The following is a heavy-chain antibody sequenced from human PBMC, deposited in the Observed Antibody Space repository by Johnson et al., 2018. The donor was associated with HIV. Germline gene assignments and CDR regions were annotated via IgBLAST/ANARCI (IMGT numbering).Heavy chain of an antibody. J-gene: IGHJ3*02. CDR2: ISGSGGTT. D-gene: IGHD6-6*01. Sequence: VQLVESGGRLVQPGGSLRLSCAASGFTFSDYYMSWIRQAPGKGLEWVSVISGSGGTTYYADSVKGRFTISRDNSKNTLYLQMNSLHAEDTAMYYCAKKRSVLAARLGDGFDIWGQGTMVTVSS. CDR1: GFTFSDYY. V-gene: IGHV3-23*04. CDR3: AKKRSVLAARLGDGFDI.